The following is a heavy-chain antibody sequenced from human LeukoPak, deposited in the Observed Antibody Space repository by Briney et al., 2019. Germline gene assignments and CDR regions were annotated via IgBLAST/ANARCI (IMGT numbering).Heavy chain of an antibody. Sequence: GGSLRLSCAASGFTFSSYTMSWVRQAPGKGLEWVSAISGSGGRTYYADSVKGRFTISRDNSKNTLYLQMNSLRTEDTAVYYCAPGGPGYYFDYWGQGTLVTVSS. CDR2: ISGSGGRT. CDR1: GFTFSSYT. D-gene: IGHD3-10*01. J-gene: IGHJ4*02. CDR3: APGGPGYYFDY. V-gene: IGHV3-23*01.